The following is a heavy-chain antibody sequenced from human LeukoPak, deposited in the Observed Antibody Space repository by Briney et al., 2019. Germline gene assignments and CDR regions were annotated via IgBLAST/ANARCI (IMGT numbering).Heavy chain of an antibody. CDR3: AKEVVDLPPGDIIVIPADIASGFDY. CDR1: GFTFSSYG. CDR2: ISGGGGST. Sequence: PGGSLRLSCAASGFTFSSYGMSWVRQAPGKGLEWVSAISGGGGSTYYADSVKGRFTISRDNSKNTLYLQMNSLRAEDTAVYYCAKEVVDLPPGDIIVIPADIASGFDYWGQGTLVTVSS. D-gene: IGHD2-2*02. J-gene: IGHJ4*02. V-gene: IGHV3-23*01.